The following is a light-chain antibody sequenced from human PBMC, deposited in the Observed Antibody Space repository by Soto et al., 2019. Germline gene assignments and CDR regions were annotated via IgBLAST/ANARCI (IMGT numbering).Light chain of an antibody. CDR2: SAS. CDR3: KQYNNWPWT. Sequence: ETVMTQSPATLSVSPGERATLSCSASQSVDSTLAWYQQKPGQAPRLLIHSASARDPGFSARFSASGSGTEFTLKISSLQPEDFEIYYCKQYNNWPWTFGQGTKVDIK. CDR1: QSVDST. V-gene: IGKV3-15*01. J-gene: IGKJ1*01.